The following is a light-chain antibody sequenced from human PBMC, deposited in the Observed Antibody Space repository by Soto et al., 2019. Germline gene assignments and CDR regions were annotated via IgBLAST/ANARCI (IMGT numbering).Light chain of an antibody. Sequence: DIQMTQSPSSLSASVGDRVTITCRASQSMSSYLNWYQQKPGKAPKLLIYAASSLQSGVPSRFSGCGSGTDFTLTISSLQPEDFATYYCQQSYSTLWTFGQGTKVEIK. V-gene: IGKV1-39*01. CDR3: QQSYSTLWT. CDR1: QSMSSY. J-gene: IGKJ1*01. CDR2: AAS.